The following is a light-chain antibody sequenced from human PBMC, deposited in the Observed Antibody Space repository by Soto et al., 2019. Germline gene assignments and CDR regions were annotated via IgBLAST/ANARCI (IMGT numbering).Light chain of an antibody. V-gene: IGKV1-5*03. CDR2: KAS. J-gene: IGKJ4*01. CDR3: QQYNSYSLT. CDR1: QSISSW. Sequence: DMQLTKSPSTLSASVGDRVTITCRASQSISSWLAWYQQKPGKAPKLLIYKASSLESGVPSRFSGSGSGTEFTLTISCLQPDDFATYYCQQYNSYSLTFGGGTKVDIK.